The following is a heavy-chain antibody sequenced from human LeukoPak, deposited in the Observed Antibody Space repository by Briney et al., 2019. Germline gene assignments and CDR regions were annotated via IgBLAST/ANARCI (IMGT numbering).Heavy chain of an antibody. Sequence: PSETLSLTCTVSGYSISSGYYWGWIRPPPGKGLEWSGSIYHSGSTYYNPSLKSRVTISVDTSKNQFSLKLSSVTAADTAVYYCARGLVAVGYYYGMDVWGQGTTVTVSS. D-gene: IGHD6-19*01. V-gene: IGHV4-38-2*02. CDR1: GYSISSGYY. CDR3: ARGLVAVGYYYGMDV. J-gene: IGHJ6*02. CDR2: IYHSGST.